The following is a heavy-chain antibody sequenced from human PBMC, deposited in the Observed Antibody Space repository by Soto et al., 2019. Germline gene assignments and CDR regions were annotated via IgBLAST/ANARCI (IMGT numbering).Heavy chain of an antibody. J-gene: IGHJ6*02. V-gene: IGHV3-21*01. CDR1: GFTFSSYS. CDR2: ISSSSSYI. Sequence: GGSLRLSCAASGFTFSSYSMNWVRQAPGKGLEWVSSISSSSSYIYYADSVKGRFTISRDNAKNSLYLQMNSLRAEDTAVYYCTRSRTTVTTPYYGMDVWGQGTTVTVSS. D-gene: IGHD4-17*01. CDR3: TRSRTTVTTPYYGMDV.